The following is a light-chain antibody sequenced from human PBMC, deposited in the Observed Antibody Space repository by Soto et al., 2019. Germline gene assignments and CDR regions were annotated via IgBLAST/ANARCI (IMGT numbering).Light chain of an antibody. J-gene: IGLJ7*01. V-gene: IGLV2-14*01. CDR1: GTDVGDYEY. Sequence: QSVLTQPASVSGSPGQSISISCTGTGTDVGDYEYVSWYQHHPGKAPKLIIYDVSYRPSGISGRFSASKSGNTAYLTISGLQPEDEADYYCSSYTATPPPVVFGGGTQLTVL. CDR2: DVS. CDR3: SSYTATPPPVV.